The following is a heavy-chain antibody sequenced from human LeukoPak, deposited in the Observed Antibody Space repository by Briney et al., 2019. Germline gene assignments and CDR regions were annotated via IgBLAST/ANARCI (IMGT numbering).Heavy chain of an antibody. Sequence: VASVEVSCKASGYTFTDYYMHWVRQAPGQGLEWMGWINPNSGVTNYAQKFQVRVTMTGDTSISTVYMELSRLRSDDTAVYYCARDLRLAVSGTSGFDIWGQGTVVTVSS. CDR1: GYTFTDYY. CDR2: INPNSGVT. CDR3: ARDLRLAVSGTSGFDI. J-gene: IGHJ3*02. V-gene: IGHV1-2*02. D-gene: IGHD6-19*01.